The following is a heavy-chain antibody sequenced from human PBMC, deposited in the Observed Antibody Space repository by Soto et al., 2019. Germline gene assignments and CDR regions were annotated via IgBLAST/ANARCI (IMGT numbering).Heavy chain of an antibody. D-gene: IGHD6-6*01. J-gene: IGHJ4*02. CDR2: INSDGSST. Sequence: GGSLRLSCAASGFTFSSLDMGWVRQAPGKGLVWVSWINSDGSSTSYADSVKGRFTISRDNAKNTLYLQMNSLRAEDTAVYYCASGGSSLNFDSWGQGTLVTVSS. CDR3: ASGGSSLNFDS. CDR1: GFTFSSLD. V-gene: IGHV3-74*01.